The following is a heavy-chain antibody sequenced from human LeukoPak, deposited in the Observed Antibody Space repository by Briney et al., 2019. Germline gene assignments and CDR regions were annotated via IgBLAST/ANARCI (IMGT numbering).Heavy chain of an antibody. V-gene: IGHV4-30-4*01. CDR1: GGSISSGDYY. CDR2: IYYSGST. D-gene: IGHD1-1*01. CDR3: ARGIKEGFPELEYYFDY. Sequence: PSQTLSLTCTVSGGSISSGDYYWSWIRQPPGKGLEWIGYIYYSGSTYYNPSLKSRVTISVDTSKNQFSLKLSSVTAADTAVYYCARGIKEGFPELEYYFDYWGQGTLVTVSS. J-gene: IGHJ4*02.